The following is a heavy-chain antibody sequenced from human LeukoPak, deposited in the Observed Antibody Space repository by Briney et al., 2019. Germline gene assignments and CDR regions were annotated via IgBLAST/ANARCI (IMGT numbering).Heavy chain of an antibody. V-gene: IGHV3-23*01. CDR2: ISGSGGST. D-gene: IGHD6-19*01. CDR1: GFTFSSYA. J-gene: IGHJ4*02. Sequence: GGSLRLSCAASGFTFSSYAMSCVRQAPGKGLEWVSAISGSGGSTYYADSVKGRFTISRDNSKNTLYLQMNSLRAEDTAVYYCAKDAVNEWLVRGYYFDYWGQGTLVTVSS. CDR3: AKDAVNEWLVRGYYFDY.